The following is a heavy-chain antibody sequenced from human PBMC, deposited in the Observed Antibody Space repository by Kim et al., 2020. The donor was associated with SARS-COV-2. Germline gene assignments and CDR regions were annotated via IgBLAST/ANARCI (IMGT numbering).Heavy chain of an antibody. J-gene: IGHJ5*01. Sequence: SETLSLTCTVSDDSIHKSNYYWAWIRQTPGTGLEWIATIDFYGNTYSGPSLRSRVTMSVDTSKNQFSLILTSVTAADTALYYCAVLYASGTFFPGENWF. D-gene: IGHD3-10*01. V-gene: IGHV4-39*01. CDR3: AVLYASGTFFPGENWF. CDR2: IDFYGNT. CDR1: DDSIHKSNYY.